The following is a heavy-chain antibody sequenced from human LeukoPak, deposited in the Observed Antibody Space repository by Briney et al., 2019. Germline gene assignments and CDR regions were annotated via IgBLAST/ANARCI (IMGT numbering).Heavy chain of an antibody. CDR1: GFTFSSYW. V-gene: IGHV3-7*01. Sequence: GGSLRLSCAASGFTFSSYWMSWVRQAPGKGLEWVANIKQDGSEKYYVDSVKGRLTISRDIAKNSLYLQMNSLRAEDTAVYYCARESSSAFFGYWGQGTLVTVSS. CDR3: ARESSSAFFGY. D-gene: IGHD3-22*01. CDR2: IKQDGSEK. J-gene: IGHJ4*02.